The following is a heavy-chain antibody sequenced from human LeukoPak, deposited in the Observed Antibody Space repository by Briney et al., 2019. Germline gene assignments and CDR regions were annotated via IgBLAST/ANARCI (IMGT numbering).Heavy chain of an antibody. CDR1: GFTFDRYA. V-gene: IGHV3-23*01. CDR2: ISGSGTST. CDR3: AKDDRYGDYYN. Sequence: GGSLRLSCEASGFTFDRYAMSWVRQAPGKGLEWVSAISGSGTSTYYPDSVKGRFTISRDNSNNTLYLQMNRLRADDTAVYYCAKDDRYGDYYNWGQGTLVTVSS. D-gene: IGHD4-17*01. J-gene: IGHJ4*02.